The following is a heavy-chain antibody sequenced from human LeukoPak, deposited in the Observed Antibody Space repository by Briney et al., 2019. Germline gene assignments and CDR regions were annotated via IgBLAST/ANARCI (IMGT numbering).Heavy chain of an antibody. CDR3: ARGGWLPPDY. CDR2: VYSTGST. V-gene: IGHV4-4*07. CDR1: GGSISRKY. D-gene: IGHD3-22*01. J-gene: IGHJ4*02. Sequence: SETLSLTCPVSGGSISRKYWSWIRQPAGKGLEWIGHVYSTGSTNYNPSLSSRVTISVDTSKSQFSLKLSSVTAADTAVYYCARGGWLPPDYWGQGTLVTVSS.